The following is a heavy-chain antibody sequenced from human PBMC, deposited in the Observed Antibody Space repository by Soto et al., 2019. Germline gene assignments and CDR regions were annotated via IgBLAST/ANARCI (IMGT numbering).Heavy chain of an antibody. J-gene: IGHJ6*02. CDR1: GGTFSSYA. CDR3: TRTGSSSQCVGYYGMDV. CDR2: IIPIFGTA. D-gene: IGHD6-13*01. Sequence: QVQLVQSGAEVKKPGSSVKVSCKASGGTFSSYAISWVRQAPGQGLEWMGGIIPIFGTANYAQKFQGRVTITADESTSTAYMELSSVRSEDTAVYYCTRTGSSSQCVGYYGMDVWGQGTTVTVSS. V-gene: IGHV1-69*12.